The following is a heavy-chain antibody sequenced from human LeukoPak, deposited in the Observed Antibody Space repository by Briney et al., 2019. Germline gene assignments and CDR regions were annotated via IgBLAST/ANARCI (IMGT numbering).Heavy chain of an antibody. CDR1: GYTLTELS. D-gene: IGHD3-3*01. Sequence: GASVKVSCKVSGYTLTELSMHWVRQAPGKGLEWMGGFDPEDGETIYAQKFQGRVTMTRDTSISTAYMELSRLTSDDTAVYYCARDELWNGYYSVNYNYYGMDVWGQGTTVTVSS. V-gene: IGHV1-24*01. J-gene: IGHJ6*02. CDR3: ARDELWNGYYSVNYNYYGMDV. CDR2: FDPEDGET.